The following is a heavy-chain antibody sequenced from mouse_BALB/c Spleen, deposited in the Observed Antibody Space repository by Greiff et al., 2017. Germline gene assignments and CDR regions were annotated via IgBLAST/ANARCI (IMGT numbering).Heavy chain of an antibody. D-gene: IGHD1-1*01. V-gene: IGHV14-4*02. CDR1: GFNIIDYY. J-gene: IGHJ3*01. Sequence: QLQQSGAELVRSGASVKLSCTASGFNIIDYYMHWVKQRPEQGLEWIGWIDPENGDTEYAPKFQGKATMTADTSSNTAYLQLSSLTSEDTAVYYCNDYGFAYWGQGTLVTVSA. CDR2: IDPENGDT. CDR3: NDYGFAY.